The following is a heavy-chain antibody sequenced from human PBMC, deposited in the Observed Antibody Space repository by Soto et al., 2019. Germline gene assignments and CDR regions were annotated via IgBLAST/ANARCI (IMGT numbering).Heavy chain of an antibody. Sequence: GGSLRLSCAASGFTFSSYAMHWVRQAPGKGLEWVAVISYDGSNKYYADSVKGRFTISRDNSKNTLYLQMNSLRAEDTAVYYCARDNYYDSSGSTHMGLGYWGQGTLVTVSS. CDR3: ARDNYYDSSGSTHMGLGY. D-gene: IGHD3-22*01. V-gene: IGHV3-30*04. J-gene: IGHJ4*02. CDR1: GFTFSSYA. CDR2: ISYDGSNK.